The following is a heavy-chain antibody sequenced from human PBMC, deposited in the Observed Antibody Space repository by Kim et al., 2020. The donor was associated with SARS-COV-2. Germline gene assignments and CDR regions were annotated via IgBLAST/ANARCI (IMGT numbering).Heavy chain of an antibody. CDR3: GATGNFDD. J-gene: IGHJ4*02. Sequence: GSTDYTPPLKRRVTISVATSKNQYSLRLSPVTAADTAVYYCGATGNFDDWGQGTPVTVSS. CDR2: GST. V-gene: IGHV4-39*01. D-gene: IGHD1-1*01.